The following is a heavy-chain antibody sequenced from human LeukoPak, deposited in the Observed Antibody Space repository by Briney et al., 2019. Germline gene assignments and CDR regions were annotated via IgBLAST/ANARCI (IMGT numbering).Heavy chain of an antibody. J-gene: IGHJ3*02. CDR1: GFTFSSYA. CDR2: ISGSGGST. CDR3: AKGLGYYDSSGYYTDAFDI. Sequence: GSLRLSCAASGFTFSSYAMSWVRQAPGKGLEWVSAISGSGGSTYYADSVKGRFTISRDNSKNTLYLQMNSLRAEDTAVYYCAKGLGYYDSSGYYTDAFDIWGQGTMVTVSS. V-gene: IGHV3-23*01. D-gene: IGHD3-22*01.